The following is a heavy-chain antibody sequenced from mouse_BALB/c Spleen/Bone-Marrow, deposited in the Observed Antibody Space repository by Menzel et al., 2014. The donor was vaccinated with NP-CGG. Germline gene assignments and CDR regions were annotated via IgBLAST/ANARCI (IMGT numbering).Heavy chain of an antibody. CDR1: GFTFSSFG. Sequence: EVQLQQSGGGLVQPGGSRKLSCAASGFTFSSFGMHWVRQAPEKGLEWVAYISNGSSTIYYADTVKGRFTISRDNPKNTLFLQMTSLRSEDTAMYYCARKGAMITHYYAMDYWGQGTSVIVSS. J-gene: IGHJ4*01. CDR2: ISNGSSTI. D-gene: IGHD2-4*01. V-gene: IGHV5-17*02. CDR3: ARKGAMITHYYAMDY.